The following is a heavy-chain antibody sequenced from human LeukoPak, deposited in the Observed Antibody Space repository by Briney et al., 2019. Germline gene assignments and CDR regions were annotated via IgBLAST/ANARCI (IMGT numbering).Heavy chain of an antibody. CDR2: ISWDGGST. V-gene: IGHV3-43*01. D-gene: IGHD6-19*01. Sequence: GGSLRLSCAASGFTFDDYTMHWVRQAPGKGLEWVSLISWDGGSTYYADSVKGRFTISRDNSKNTLYLQMNSLRAEDTAVYYCGSGSIAVAVLDIWGQGTMVTVSS. CDR3: GSGSIAVAVLDI. CDR1: GFTFDDYT. J-gene: IGHJ3*02.